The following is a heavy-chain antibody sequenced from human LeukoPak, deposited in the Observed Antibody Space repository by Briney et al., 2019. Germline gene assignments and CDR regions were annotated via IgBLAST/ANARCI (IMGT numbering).Heavy chain of an antibody. CDR2: ISYDGSNK. CDR3: AKDIVLRYFDWLLMDTYYYGMDV. CDR1: GFTFSSYG. D-gene: IGHD3-9*01. V-gene: IGHV3-30*18. J-gene: IGHJ6*02. Sequence: GGSLRLSCAAFGFTFSSYGMHWVRQAPGKGLEWVAVISYDGSNKYYADSVKGRFTISRENSKNTLYLQMNSLRAEDTAAYYCAKDIVLRYFDWLLMDTYYYGMDVWGQGTTVTVSS.